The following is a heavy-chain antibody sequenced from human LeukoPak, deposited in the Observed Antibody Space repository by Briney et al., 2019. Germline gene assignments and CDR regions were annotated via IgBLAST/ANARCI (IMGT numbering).Heavy chain of an antibody. J-gene: IGHJ6*02. CDR1: GGSISSYY. Sequence: SETLSLTCTVSGGSISSYYWSWIRQPPGKGLEWIGYIYYSGSTNYNPSLKSRVTISVDTSKNQFSLKLSSVTAADTAVYYCARERRSSWPDYYGMDVWGQGTTVTVSS. CDR2: IYYSGST. D-gene: IGHD6-13*01. CDR3: ARERRSSWPDYYGMDV. V-gene: IGHV4-59*01.